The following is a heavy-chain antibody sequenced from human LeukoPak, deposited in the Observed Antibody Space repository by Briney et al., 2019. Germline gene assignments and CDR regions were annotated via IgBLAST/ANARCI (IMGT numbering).Heavy chain of an antibody. J-gene: IGHJ4*02. CDR1: GFTITSYS. CDR2: INPIASYI. Sequence: GESLTLSCAASGFTITSYSINWVRQPPGQGQEWLSSINPIASYIYYADPVRSRLTISSVNAKNSLYLQMNSLIAEATAAYYWPRLRGSGGSGGFYYWYASWGQG. V-gene: IGHV3-21*01. D-gene: IGHD2-21*01. CDR3: PRLRGSGGSGGFYYWYAS.